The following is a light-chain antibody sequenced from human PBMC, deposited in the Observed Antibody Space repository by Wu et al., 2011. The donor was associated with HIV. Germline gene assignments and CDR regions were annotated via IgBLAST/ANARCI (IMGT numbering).Light chain of an antibody. CDR3: QQYNSHSRS. J-gene: IGKJ2*03. V-gene: IGKV1-5*01. CDR2: EAS. Sequence: KAPKLLIYEASTLESAIPSRFSGMGLGTEFTLTISSLQPDDSATYYCQQYNSHSRSFGQGTKVEIK.